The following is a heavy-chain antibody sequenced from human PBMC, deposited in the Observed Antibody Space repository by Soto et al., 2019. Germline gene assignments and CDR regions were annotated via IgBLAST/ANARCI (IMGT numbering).Heavy chain of an antibody. CDR2: INAGNGNA. D-gene: IGHD2-2*01. Sequence: QVQLVQSGAEVKKPGASVKVSCKASGYRVSNYAMHWVRQAPGQRLEWMGWINAGNGNAKYSQNFQGRVTITRDTSASTAYMELSSLRSEDTAVYYCARSPAWGVVVPVGKQGNWFDPWGQGTLVTVSS. CDR3: ARSPAWGVVVPVGKQGNWFDP. CDR1: GYRVSNYA. J-gene: IGHJ5*02. V-gene: IGHV1-3*01.